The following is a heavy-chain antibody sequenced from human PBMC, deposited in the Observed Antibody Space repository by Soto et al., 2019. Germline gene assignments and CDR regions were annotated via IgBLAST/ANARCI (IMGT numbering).Heavy chain of an antibody. CDR2: IFYSGST. CDR3: ARQPTTVDTDLLFDT. D-gene: IGHD3-9*01. J-gene: IGHJ5*02. V-gene: IGHV4-39*01. Sequence: QLQLLESGPGLVKASETLSLTCNVSGGSISTSRSYWAWIRQPPGKGLEWLANIFYSGSTYYNPSLASRVTVSGDTSNNEFSLKLRSVTAADTAVYYCARQPTTVDTDLLFDTWGQGTLVTVSS. CDR1: GGSISTSRSY.